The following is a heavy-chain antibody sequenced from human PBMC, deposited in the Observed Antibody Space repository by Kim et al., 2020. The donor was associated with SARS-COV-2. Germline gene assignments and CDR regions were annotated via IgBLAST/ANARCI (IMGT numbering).Heavy chain of an antibody. CDR2: IYYSGST. CDR3: ARDHREWLQYTANWYFDL. J-gene: IGHJ2*01. Sequence: SETLSLTCTVSGGSISSYYWSWIRQPPGQGLEWIGYIYYSGSTNSNPSLKPRVTISVATSKNQFSLKLSSVTAADTAVYYCARDHREWLQYTANWYFDLWGRGTLVTVSS. D-gene: IGHD3-3*01. V-gene: IGHV4-59*01. CDR1: GGSISSYY.